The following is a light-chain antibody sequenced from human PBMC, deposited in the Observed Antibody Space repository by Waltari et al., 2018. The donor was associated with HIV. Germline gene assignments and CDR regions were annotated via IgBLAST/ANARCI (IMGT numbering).Light chain of an antibody. Sequence: SYELTQPPSVSVSPGQTARITCSGDALQKKSAYWYQQKSGKAPVLVIYEDSKRPSGIPERFSGSSSGTMATLTISGAQVEEEADYYCYSTDSSDWVFGGGTKLTVL. V-gene: IGLV3-10*01. J-gene: IGLJ3*02. CDR2: EDS. CDR3: YSTDSSDWV. CDR1: ALQKKS.